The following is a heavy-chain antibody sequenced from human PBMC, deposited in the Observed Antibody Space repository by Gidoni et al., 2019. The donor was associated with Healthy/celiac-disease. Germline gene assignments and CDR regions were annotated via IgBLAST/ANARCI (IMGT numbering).Heavy chain of an antibody. V-gene: IGHV3-30-3*01. Sequence: QVQLVESGGGVVQPGRSLRLSCAASGFTFSSYAMHWVRQAPGKGLEWVAVISYDGSNKYYADSVKGRFTISRDNSKNTLYLQMNSLRAEDTAVYYCARGAARRYFDYWGQGTLVTVSS. J-gene: IGHJ4*02. CDR3: ARGAARRYFDY. CDR2: ISYDGSNK. D-gene: IGHD6-6*01. CDR1: GFTFSSYA.